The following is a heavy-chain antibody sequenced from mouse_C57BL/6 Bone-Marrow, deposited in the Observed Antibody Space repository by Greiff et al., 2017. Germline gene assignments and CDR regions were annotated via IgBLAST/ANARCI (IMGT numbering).Heavy chain of an antibody. Sequence: QVQLQQSGAELVRPGTSVKMSCKASGYTFTNYWIGWAKQRPGHGLEWIGDIYPGGGYTNYNEQFQGKATLTADKSSSTDYMQFSRLTSEDSAIYYCAITGTGAMDYWGQGTSVTVSS. D-gene: IGHD4-1*01. J-gene: IGHJ4*01. CDR3: AITGTGAMDY. V-gene: IGHV1-63*01. CDR2: IYPGGGYT. CDR1: GYTFTNYW.